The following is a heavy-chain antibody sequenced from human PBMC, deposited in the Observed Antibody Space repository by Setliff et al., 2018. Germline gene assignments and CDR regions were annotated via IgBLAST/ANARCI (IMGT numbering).Heavy chain of an antibody. J-gene: IGHJ3*02. CDR2: LKPGDSGI. V-gene: IGHV5-51*01. Sequence: GESLKISCQGSGYTFTNYWIGWVRQMPGKGLEWMGILKPGDSGIRYSPSFQGQVTLSADTSIATAYLHWTSLKASDTAMYCARLGAPASHDAFDIWGQGTMVTVSS. CDR1: GYTFTNYW. CDR3: ARLGAPASHDAFDI. D-gene: IGHD6-25*01.